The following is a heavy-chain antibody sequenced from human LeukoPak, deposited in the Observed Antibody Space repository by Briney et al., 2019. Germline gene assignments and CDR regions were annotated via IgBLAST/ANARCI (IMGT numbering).Heavy chain of an antibody. D-gene: IGHD1-26*01. Sequence: VASVKVSCRASGYTFTGYYIHWVRQAPGQGLEWMGWINPNSGDTHYAQKFQGRVTVTRDTSISTAYMELSRLRSDDTAMYYCARGSTVGATESLGFDYWGQGTPVTVSS. CDR3: ARGSTVGATESLGFDY. CDR2: INPNSGDT. J-gene: IGHJ4*02. V-gene: IGHV1-2*02. CDR1: GYTFTGYY.